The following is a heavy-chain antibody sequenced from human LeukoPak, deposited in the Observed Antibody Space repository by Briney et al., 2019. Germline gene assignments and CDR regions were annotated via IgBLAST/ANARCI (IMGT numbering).Heavy chain of an antibody. CDR2: IKEDGTYT. CDR1: GFSFSKYW. D-gene: IGHD3-9*01. V-gene: IGHV3-74*01. J-gene: IGHJ4*02. CDR3: ARDFDMGITPGDDFDF. Sequence: GSLRLSCAASGFSFSKYWMHWVRQTPGEGLVWVSRIKEDGTYTSYADSVKGRFTISRDNARNTVFLQMNSLRAEDTAVYYCARDFDMGITPGDDFDFWGQRTLVTVSS.